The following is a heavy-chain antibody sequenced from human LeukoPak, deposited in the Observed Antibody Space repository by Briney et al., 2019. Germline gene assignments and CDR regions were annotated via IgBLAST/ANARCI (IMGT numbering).Heavy chain of an antibody. Sequence: GGSLRLSCAASGFTFSSHAMSWVRQAPGKGLEWVSAISGSGGDTYYADSVKGRFTISRDNSKNTMYLQMNSLRAEDTAVYYCAGSYDTSGYYLYAFDIWGQGTMVTVSS. CDR1: GFTFSSHA. V-gene: IGHV3-23*01. J-gene: IGHJ3*02. D-gene: IGHD3-22*01. CDR3: AGSYDTSGYYLYAFDI. CDR2: ISGSGGDT.